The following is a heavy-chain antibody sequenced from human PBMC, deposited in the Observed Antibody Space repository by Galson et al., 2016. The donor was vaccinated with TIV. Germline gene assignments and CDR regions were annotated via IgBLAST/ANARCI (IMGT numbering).Heavy chain of an antibody. J-gene: IGHJ4*02. Sequence: SVKVSCKASGYTFSNYGFTWVRQAPGQGLEWMGWISAYTGNTKHAHNFQGRVTLTTDTSTSTAYMELSSLRPEDSAVYYCARSVEGCGTASCYPRTLEYWGQGTLVTVSS. D-gene: IGHD2-2*01. V-gene: IGHV1-18*01. CDR3: ARSVEGCGTASCYPRTLEY. CDR1: GYTFSNYG. CDR2: ISAYTGNT.